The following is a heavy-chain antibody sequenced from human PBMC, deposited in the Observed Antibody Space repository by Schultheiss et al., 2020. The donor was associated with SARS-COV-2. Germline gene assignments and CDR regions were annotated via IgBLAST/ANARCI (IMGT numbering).Heavy chain of an antibody. J-gene: IGHJ4*02. CDR1: GGSISGYY. Sequence: SQTLSLTCTVSGGSISGYYWSWIRQPPGKGLEWIGEINHSGSTNYNPSLKSRVTISVDTSKNQFSLKLSSVTAADTAVYYCARGQLWLQGYFDYWGQGTLVTVSS. D-gene: IGHD5-18*01. CDR3: ARGQLWLQGYFDY. CDR2: INHSGST. V-gene: IGHV4-34*01.